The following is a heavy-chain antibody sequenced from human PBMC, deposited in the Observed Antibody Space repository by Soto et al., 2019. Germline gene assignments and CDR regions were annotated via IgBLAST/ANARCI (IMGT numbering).Heavy chain of an antibody. CDR3: ARNTRLRYFDWLSRGPVDY. CDR2: ISYDGSNK. Sequence: GGSLRLSCAASGFTFSSYGMHWVRQAPGKGLEWVAVISYDGSNKYYADSVKGRFTISRDNSKNTLYLQMNSLRAEDTAVYYCARNTRLRYFDWLSRGPVDYWGQGTLVTVSS. D-gene: IGHD3-9*01. V-gene: IGHV3-30*03. CDR1: GFTFSSYG. J-gene: IGHJ4*02.